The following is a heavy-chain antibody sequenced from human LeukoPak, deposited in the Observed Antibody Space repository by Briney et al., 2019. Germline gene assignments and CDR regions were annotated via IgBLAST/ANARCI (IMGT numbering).Heavy chain of an antibody. J-gene: IGHJ6*03. V-gene: IGHV3-48*03. D-gene: IGHD5-18*01. Sequence: PGGSLRLSCAASGFTFSSYEMNWVRQAPGKGLEWVSYISSSGSTIYYADSVKGRFTISRDSAKNSLYLQMNSLRAEDTAVYYCARVGYSYGYYYYYMDVWGKGTTVTVSS. CDR1: GFTFSSYE. CDR2: ISSSGSTI. CDR3: ARVGYSYGYYYYYMDV.